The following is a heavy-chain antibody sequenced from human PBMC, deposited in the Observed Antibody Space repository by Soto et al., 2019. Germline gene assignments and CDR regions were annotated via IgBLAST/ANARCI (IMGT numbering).Heavy chain of an antibody. CDR3: ARGGEIGYYYYGMDV. D-gene: IGHD3-16*01. V-gene: IGHV4-59*01. J-gene: IGHJ6*02. Sequence: NPSETLSLTCTVSGGSISSYYWSWNRQPPGKGLEWIGYIYYSGSTNYNPSLKNRVTISVDTSKNQFSLKLSSVTAADTAVYYCARGGEIGYYYYGMDVWGQGTTVTVSS. CDR2: IYYSGST. CDR1: GGSISSYY.